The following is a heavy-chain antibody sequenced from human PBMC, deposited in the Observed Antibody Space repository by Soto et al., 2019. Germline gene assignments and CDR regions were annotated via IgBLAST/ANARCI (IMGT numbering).Heavy chain of an antibody. J-gene: IGHJ4*02. CDR1: GGSIRDYY. CDR3: ARLGGYYQAFDS. D-gene: IGHD3-22*01. Sequence: SGTLSLTCTVSGGSIRDYYWGWFRQSPGKGLEWIGYIYYTGTTKYNPSLKSRVTISVDSSKNQFSLKLDSVTAADTAVYYCARLGGYYQAFDSWVQGTLVTVSS. CDR2: IYYTGTT. V-gene: IGHV4-59*08.